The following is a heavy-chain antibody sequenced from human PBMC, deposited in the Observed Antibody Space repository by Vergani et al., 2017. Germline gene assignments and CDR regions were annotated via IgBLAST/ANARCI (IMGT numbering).Heavy chain of an antibody. Sequence: QVQLVQSGAEVKKPGASVKVSCKASGYTFTDYYLHWVRQAPGQGLEWMGWINPNSGGTDFAQKFQGRGTMTRDTSISTAYMELKRLRSDDTALYYCARALRRLYCTTTSCDGLPLLYYYYMDVWGKGTTVTVSS. D-gene: IGHD2-2*01. V-gene: IGHV1-2*02. J-gene: IGHJ6*03. CDR1: GYTFTDYY. CDR3: ARALRRLYCTTTSCDGLPLLYYYYMDV. CDR2: INPNSGGT.